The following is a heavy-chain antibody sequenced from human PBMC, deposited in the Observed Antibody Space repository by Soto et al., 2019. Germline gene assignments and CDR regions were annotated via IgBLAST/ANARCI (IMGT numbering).Heavy chain of an antibody. V-gene: IGHV3-30*18. J-gene: IGHJ4*02. D-gene: IGHD6-19*01. CDR1: GFTFSTYG. CDR2: ISYDGNNK. Sequence: QVQLVESGGGVVQPGRSLRLSCAASGFTFSTYGMHWVRQAPGKGLEWVAVISYDGNNKYYADSVKGRFTISRDNSKNTVYLQMNSLRADDTAVYFCAKDGSAYSSGWYAPSLDYWGQGTLVTVSS. CDR3: AKDGSAYSSGWYAPSLDY.